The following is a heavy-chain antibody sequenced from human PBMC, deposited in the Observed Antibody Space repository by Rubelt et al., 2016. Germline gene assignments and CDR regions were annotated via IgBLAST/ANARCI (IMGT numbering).Heavy chain of an antibody. D-gene: IGHD1-26*01. V-gene: IGHV3-23*01. CDR1: GFTFSSYA. CDR3: AKDPRRVGAGLNWFDP. J-gene: IGHJ5*02. Sequence: FEAGGGLVQPGGSLRLSCAASGFTFSSYAMSWVRQAPGKGLEWVAAITGSGGSTYYADSVKGRFTISRDNSKNPLCLQMNSLRAEDTAVYYCAKDPRRVGAGLNWFDPWGQGTLVTVSS. CDR2: ITGSGGST.